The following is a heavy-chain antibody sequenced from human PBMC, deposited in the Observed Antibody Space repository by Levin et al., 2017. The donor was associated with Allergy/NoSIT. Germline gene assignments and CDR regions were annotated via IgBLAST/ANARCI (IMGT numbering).Heavy chain of an antibody. D-gene: IGHD6-13*01. CDR1: GGSISSSSYY. CDR2: IYYSGST. V-gene: IGHV4-39*01. J-gene: IGHJ4*02. CDR3: ASSAGFRAHSSSWYLGFDY. Sequence: SETLSLTCTVSGGSISSSSYYWGWIRQPPGTGLEWIGSIYYSGSTYYNPSLKSRVTISVDTSKNQFSLKLSSVTAADTAVYYCASSAGFRAHSSSWYLGFDYWGQGTLVTVSS.